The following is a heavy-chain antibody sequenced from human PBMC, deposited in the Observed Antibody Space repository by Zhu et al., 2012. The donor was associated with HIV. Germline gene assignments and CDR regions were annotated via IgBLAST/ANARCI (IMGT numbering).Heavy chain of an antibody. CDR2: MYYSGTT. D-gene: IGHD5-12*01. Sequence: QVQLQESGPGLVKPSETLSLTCSVSGGSISSHYWTWIRQPPGKGLEWIGYMYYSGTTKDNPSLKGRVTILGDTSKNQVSLKLSSVTAADTAVYYCGRVAVGTSRGQLTSWGQGALVTVSS. V-gene: IGHV4-59*11. CDR3: GRVAVGTSRGQLTS. CDR1: GGSISSHY. J-gene: IGHJ4*02.